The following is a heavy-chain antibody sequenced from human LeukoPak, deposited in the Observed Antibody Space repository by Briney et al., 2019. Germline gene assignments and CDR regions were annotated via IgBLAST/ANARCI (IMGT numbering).Heavy chain of an antibody. CDR1: GFTFSSYS. Sequence: GGSLRLSCAASGFTFSSYSMNWVRQTPGKGLEWVSSISSSSSYIYYADSVKGRFTISRDNAKNSLYLQMNSLRAEDTAVYYCARDTGTTPRYCSGGSCYSAHYYYYGMDVWGQGTTVTVSS. CDR2: ISSSSSYI. J-gene: IGHJ6*02. CDR3: ARDTGTTPRYCSGGSCYSAHYYYYGMDV. D-gene: IGHD2-15*01. V-gene: IGHV3-21*01.